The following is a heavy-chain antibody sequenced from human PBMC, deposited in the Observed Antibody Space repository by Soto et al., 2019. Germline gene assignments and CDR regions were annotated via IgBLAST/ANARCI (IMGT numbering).Heavy chain of an antibody. CDR2: ISYDGSNK. CDR3: AKDKAAADESFDY. D-gene: IGHD6-13*01. V-gene: IGHV3-30*18. J-gene: IGHJ4*02. CDR1: GFTFSSYG. Sequence: QVQLVESGGGVVQPGRSLRLSCAASGFTFSSYGMHWVRLAPGKGLEWVAVISYDGSNKYYADSVKGRFTISRDNSKNTLYLQMNSLRAEDTAVYYCAKDKAAADESFDYWGQGTLVTVSS.